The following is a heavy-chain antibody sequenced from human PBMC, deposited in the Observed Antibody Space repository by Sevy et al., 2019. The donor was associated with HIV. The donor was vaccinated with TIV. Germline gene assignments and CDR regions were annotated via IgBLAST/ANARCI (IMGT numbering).Heavy chain of an antibody. CDR2: ISNDGSNK. D-gene: IGHD5-12*01. J-gene: IGHJ4*02. V-gene: IGHV3-30*04. Sequence: GGSLRLSCAASGFTFSNYAMHWVRQAPGKGLEWVAVISNDGSNKYYADSVKGRFTISRDNSKNTLYLQMNSLRAEDTAVYYCARVDEQRWLRLYYFDYRGQGTLVTVSS. CDR3: ARVDEQRWLRLYYFDY. CDR1: GFTFSNYA.